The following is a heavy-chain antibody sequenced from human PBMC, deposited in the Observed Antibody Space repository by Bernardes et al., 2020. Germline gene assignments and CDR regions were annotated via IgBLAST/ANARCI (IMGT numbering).Heavy chain of an antibody. CDR1: GGSFSGYY. CDR2: INHSGST. D-gene: IGHD5-12*01. J-gene: IGHJ4*02. V-gene: IGHV4-34*01. Sequence: SNTLQVSCAFCGGSFSGYYWSWMRQRPGKGLEWIGEINHSGSTNYNPSLKSRVTISVDTSKNQFSLKLSSVTAADTAVYYCARAGPPFRPHGGYDWREYYFDYWGKGTLVTVSS. CDR3: ARAGPPFRPHGGYDWREYYFDY.